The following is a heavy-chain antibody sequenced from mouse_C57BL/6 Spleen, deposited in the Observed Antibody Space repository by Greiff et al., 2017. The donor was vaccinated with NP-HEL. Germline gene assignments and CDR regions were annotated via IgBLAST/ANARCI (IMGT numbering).Heavy chain of an antibody. D-gene: IGHD1-1*01. V-gene: IGHV8-8*01. J-gene: IGHJ3*01. Sequence: QVTLKESGPGILQPSQTLSLTCSFSGFSLSTFGMGVGWIRQPSGKGLVWLVRIWWDDDKYSNPVLKSRLTISKDTSKHQVFLKIANVDTADTATYYCARIVDYGSSPWFAYWGQGTLVTVSA. CDR2: IWWDDDK. CDR3: ARIVDYGSSPWFAY. CDR1: GFSLSTFGMG.